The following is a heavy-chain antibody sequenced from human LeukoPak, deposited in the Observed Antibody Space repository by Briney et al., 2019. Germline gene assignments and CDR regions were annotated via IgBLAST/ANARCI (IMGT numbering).Heavy chain of an antibody. V-gene: IGHV4-34*01. CDR2: INHSGST. CDR1: GGSFSGYY. CDR3: ARVAMIVADY. J-gene: IGHJ4*02. D-gene: IGHD3-22*01. Sequence: SETLSLTCAVYGGSFSGYYWSWICQPPGKGLEWIGEINHSGSTNYNPSLKSRVTISVHTSKNQFSLKLSSVTAADTAVYYCARVAMIVADYWGQGTLVTVSS.